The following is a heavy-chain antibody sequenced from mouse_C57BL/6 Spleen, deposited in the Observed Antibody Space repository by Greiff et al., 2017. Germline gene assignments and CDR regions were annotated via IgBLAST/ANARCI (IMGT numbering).Heavy chain of an antibody. CDR2: IDPEDGDT. CDR1: GFNIKDYY. V-gene: IGHV14-2*01. D-gene: IGHD1-1*01. Sequence: EVQLQQSGAELVKPGASVKLSCTASGFNIKDYYMHWVKQRTEQGLEWIGRIDPEDGDTKYAPKFQGKATITADTSSNTAYLQLSSLTSEDTAVYYCAREAIFYGSRGYFDYWGQGTTLTVSS. CDR3: AREAIFYGSRGYFDY. J-gene: IGHJ2*01.